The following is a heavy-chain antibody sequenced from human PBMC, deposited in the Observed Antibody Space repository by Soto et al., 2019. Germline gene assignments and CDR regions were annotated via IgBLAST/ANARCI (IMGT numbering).Heavy chain of an antibody. D-gene: IGHD6-19*01. V-gene: IGHV3-30*18. CDR2: ISYDGSNK. J-gene: IGHJ6*02. CDR1: GFTFSSYG. CDR3: SKASSGWQYSYYGMDV. Sequence: QVQLVESGGGVVQPGRSLRLSCAASGFTFSSYGMHWVRQAPGKGLEWVAVISYDGSNKYYADAVKGRFTISRDNSNNTLYLQMNSMRAEDTAVYYCSKASSGWQYSYYGMDVWGQGTTVTVSS.